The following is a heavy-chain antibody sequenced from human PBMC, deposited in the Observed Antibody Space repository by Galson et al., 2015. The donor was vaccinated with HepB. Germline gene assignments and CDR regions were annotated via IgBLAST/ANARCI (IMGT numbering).Heavy chain of an antibody. CDR2: INDDGSST. D-gene: IGHD1/OR15-1a*01. V-gene: IGHV3-74*01. CDR3: ATNRYNWNNGDS. J-gene: IGHJ5*02. CDR1: GFIFRALW. Sequence: SLRLSCAAQGFIFRALWRQWVRQVPGKGLVWVSRINDDGSSTSYGDSVRGRFTISRDNAKNTVYLQMNSLRAEDTAVYYCATNRYNWNNGDSWGQGTLVTVSS.